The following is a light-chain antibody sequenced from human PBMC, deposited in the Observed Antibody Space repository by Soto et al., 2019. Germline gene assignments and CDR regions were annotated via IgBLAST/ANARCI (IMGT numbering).Light chain of an antibody. CDR2: NAS. V-gene: IGKV1-5*01. Sequence: DIQMTQSPSTLSASVGDSVTITCRASQSISYYLAWYQKKPGKAPKVLIWNASSLQRGVPSRFSGSGSGTEFTLTISSLLPDDFATYYCQQYNRFSTWTFGQGTKVDIK. J-gene: IGKJ1*01. CDR1: QSISYY. CDR3: QQYNRFSTWT.